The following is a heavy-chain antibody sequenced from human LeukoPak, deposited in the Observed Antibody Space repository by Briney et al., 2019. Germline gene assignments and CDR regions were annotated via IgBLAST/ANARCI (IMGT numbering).Heavy chain of an antibody. V-gene: IGHV3-23*01. CDR1: GFDFWNTG. Sequence: AGGSLRLSCAVAGFDFWNTGMSWVRHAPGKGLEWVSAIGGGGSDTKYTDSVKGRFTILRDISKNTLYLQMNSLRAEDTAVYFCAKDVFRWAFDIWGQGTMVTVSS. CDR2: IGGGGSDT. CDR3: AKDVFRWAFDI. D-gene: IGHD5-24*01. J-gene: IGHJ3*02.